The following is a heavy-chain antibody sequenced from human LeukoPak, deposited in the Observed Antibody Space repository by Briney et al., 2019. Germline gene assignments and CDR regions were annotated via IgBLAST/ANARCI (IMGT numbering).Heavy chain of an antibody. V-gene: IGHV1-18*01. CDR3: ATLLWYGAG. D-gene: IGHD3-10*01. J-gene: IGHJ4*02. CDR2: ISAYNGNT. Sequence: ASVKVSCKASGYTFTSYGISWVRQAPGQGLEWMGWISAYNGNTNYVQKLQGRLTMTDDTSTDTSYMDLSRLTSDDTAVYFCATLLWYGAGWGQGTLVTVSS. CDR1: GYTFTSYG.